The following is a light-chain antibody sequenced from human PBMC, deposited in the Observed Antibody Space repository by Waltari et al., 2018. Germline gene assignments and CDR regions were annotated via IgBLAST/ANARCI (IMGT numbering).Light chain of an antibody. J-gene: IGKJ1*01. CDR1: QDLVHSDCNTY. Sequence: DVVLTQSPLSLSVTLGQPASLSRSSGQDLVHSDCNTYLNWFNQRPGQSPRRLIYKTSNRESGVPDRFSGSGSGADFTLEISRVEADDVGVYFCFQGTHWPWTFGQGTKVEIK. V-gene: IGKV2-30*02. CDR3: FQGTHWPWT. CDR2: KTS.